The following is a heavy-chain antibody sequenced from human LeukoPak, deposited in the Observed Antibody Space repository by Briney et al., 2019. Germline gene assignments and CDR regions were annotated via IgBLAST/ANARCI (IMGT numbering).Heavy chain of an antibody. D-gene: IGHD3-22*01. CDR1: GFTFDDYA. J-gene: IGHJ4*02. V-gene: IGHV3-9*01. CDR3: AEDISYDSSGPIDY. Sequence: GGSLRLSCAASGFTFDDYAMHWVRQAPGKGLEWVSGISWNSGSIGYADSVKGRFTISRDNAKSSLYLQMNSLRAEDTALYYCAEDISYDSSGPIDYWGQGTLVTVSS. CDR2: ISWNSGSI.